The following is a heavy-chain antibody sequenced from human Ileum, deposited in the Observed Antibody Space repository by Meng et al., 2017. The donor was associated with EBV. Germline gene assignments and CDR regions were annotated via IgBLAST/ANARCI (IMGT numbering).Heavy chain of an antibody. J-gene: IGHJ4*02. D-gene: IGHD4-17*01. CDR3: ARGRGYGDYGSLY. V-gene: IGHV4-34*01. CDR2: INHSGST. Sequence: QGQLQQWGEGLLKPSETLSLICAVYGGSFSGYYWSWIRQPPGKGLEWIGEINHSGSTNYNPSLKSRVTISVDTSKNQFSLKLSSVTAADTAVYYCARGRGYGDYGSLYWGQGTLVTVSS. CDR1: GGSFSGYY.